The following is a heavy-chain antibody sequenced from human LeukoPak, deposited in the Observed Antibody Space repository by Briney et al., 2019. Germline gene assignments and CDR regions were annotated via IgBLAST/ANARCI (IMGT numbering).Heavy chain of an antibody. V-gene: IGHV4-39*07. D-gene: IGHD3-22*01. CDR2: IYYSGST. CDR3: ARDVDSSGYYFDY. Sequence: SETLSLTCTVSGGSISSSNYYWGWIRQPPGKGLEWIGSIYYSGSTYYNPSLNSRVTISVDTSKNHFSLRLTSVTAADTAVYYCARDVDSSGYYFDYWGQGTLVTVSS. CDR1: GGSISSSNYY. J-gene: IGHJ4*02.